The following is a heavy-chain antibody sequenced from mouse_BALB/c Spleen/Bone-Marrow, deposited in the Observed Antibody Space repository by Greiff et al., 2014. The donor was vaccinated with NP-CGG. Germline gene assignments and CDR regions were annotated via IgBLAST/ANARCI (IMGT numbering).Heavy chain of an antibody. CDR2: INPGSGGS. J-gene: IGHJ3*01. D-gene: IGHD2-14*01. Sequence: QVQLKESGAELVRPGTSVKVSCKASGYAFTNYLIEWVKQRPGQGLEWIGVINPGSGGSNYNEKFKGKATLTADKSSSTAYMQLSSLTSDDSAVYFCARDRLAWFAYWGQGTLVTVSA. CDR3: ARDRLAWFAY. CDR1: GYAFTNYL. V-gene: IGHV1-54*01.